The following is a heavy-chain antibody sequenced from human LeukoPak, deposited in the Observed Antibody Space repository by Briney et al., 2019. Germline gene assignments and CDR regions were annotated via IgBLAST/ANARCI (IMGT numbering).Heavy chain of an antibody. J-gene: IGHJ4*02. Sequence: GGSLRLSCAASGFTFSSYSMNWVRQAPGKGLEWVSCISSSGSYIYYADSLKGRFTISRDNAKNSLYLQMNSLRAEDTAVYYCALGRSSSWYADYWGQGTLGPVSS. D-gene: IGHD6-13*01. CDR2: ISSSGSYI. V-gene: IGHV3-21*01. CDR3: ALGRSSSWYADY. CDR1: GFTFSSYS.